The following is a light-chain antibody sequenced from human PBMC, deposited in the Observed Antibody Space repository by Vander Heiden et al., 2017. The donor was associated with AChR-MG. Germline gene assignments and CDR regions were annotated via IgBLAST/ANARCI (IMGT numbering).Light chain of an antibody. CDR1: QSLLHTNGKTY. CDR3: MQSLHLPWT. J-gene: IGKJ1*01. CDR2: ELS. V-gene: IGKV2D-29*02. Sequence: DTTMTQTPVSLSVTPGQPASISCRSSQSLLHTNGKTYVFWYLQKPGQSPQLLIYELSKRFSGVPDRFSGSGSGTDFTLQISRVEAEDVGVYYCMQSLHLPWTFGQGTKVEIK.